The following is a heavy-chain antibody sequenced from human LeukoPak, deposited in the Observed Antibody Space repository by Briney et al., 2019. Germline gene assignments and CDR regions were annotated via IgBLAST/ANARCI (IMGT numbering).Heavy chain of an antibody. CDR1: GGSISSSSYY. D-gene: IGHD6-19*01. V-gene: IGHV4-39*01. Sequence: PSETLSLTCTVSGGSISSSSYYWGWLRQPPGKGLEWIGSIYYSGSTYYNPSLKSRVTISVDTSKNQFSLKLSSVTAADTAVYYCARGSVAGLYYYYGMDVWGQGTTVTVSS. CDR2: IYYSGST. J-gene: IGHJ6*02. CDR3: ARGSVAGLYYYYGMDV.